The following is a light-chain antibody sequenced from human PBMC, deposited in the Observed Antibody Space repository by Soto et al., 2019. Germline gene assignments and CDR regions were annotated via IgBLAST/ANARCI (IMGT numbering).Light chain of an antibody. V-gene: IGLV2-14*01. CDR2: EVS. J-gene: IGLJ1*01. Sequence: QSALTQPASVSGSPGQSITISCTGTSSDVGGYNYVSWYQQFPGKAPKLMMYEVSNRPSGVSNRFSGSRSGNTASLTISGLQSEDEAEYYCNSYTSSSPFVFGTGTKLTVL. CDR1: SSDVGGYNY. CDR3: NSYTSSSPFV.